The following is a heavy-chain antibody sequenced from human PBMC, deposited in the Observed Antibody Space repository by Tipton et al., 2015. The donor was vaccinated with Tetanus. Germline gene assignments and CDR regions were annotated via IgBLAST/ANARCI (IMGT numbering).Heavy chain of an antibody. D-gene: IGHD3-10*01. CDR1: GGSISGSSYY. V-gene: IGHV4-39*01. Sequence: GSLRLSCSVSGGSISGSSYYWSWIRQPPGKALEWIGSIYYSGSTFYHPSLQSRVTISVDTSKNQFSLRLSSVTAADTAVYFCARHPPPYYYGSGSYLDYWGQGTPVTVSS. CDR3: ARHPPPYYYGSGSYLDY. CDR2: IYYSGST. J-gene: IGHJ4*02.